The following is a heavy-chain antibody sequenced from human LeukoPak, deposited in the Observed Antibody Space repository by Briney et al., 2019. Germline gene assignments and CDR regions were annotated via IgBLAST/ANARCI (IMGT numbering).Heavy chain of an antibody. D-gene: IGHD3-22*01. CDR1: GFTFSSYG. CDR2: IRYDGSNK. CDR3: AKVGANYYDSSGYYYSDY. V-gene: IGHV3-30*02. J-gene: IGHJ4*02. Sequence: GGSLRLSCAASGFTFSSYGMHWVRQAPGKGLEWVAFIRYDGSNKYYADSVKGRFTTSRDNSKNTLYLQMNSLRAEDTAVYYCAKVGANYYDSSGYYYSDYWGQGTLVTVSS.